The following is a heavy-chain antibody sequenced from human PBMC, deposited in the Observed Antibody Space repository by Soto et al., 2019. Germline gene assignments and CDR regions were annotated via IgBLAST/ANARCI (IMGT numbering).Heavy chain of an antibody. J-gene: IGHJ4*02. CDR2: INHSGST. CDR3: ARTYYYYGRGDYFDY. Sequence: GPRTVYASETLSLTCAVYGGSFSGYYWSWIRQPPGKGLEWIGEINHSGSTNYNPSLKSRVTISVDTSKNQFSLKLSSVTAADTAVYYCARTYYYYGRGDYFDYWGQGTLVTVSS. V-gene: IGHV4-34*01. D-gene: IGHD3-10*01. CDR1: GGSFSGYY.